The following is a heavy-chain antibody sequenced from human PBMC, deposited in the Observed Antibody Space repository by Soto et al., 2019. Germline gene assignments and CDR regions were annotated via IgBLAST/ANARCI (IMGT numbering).Heavy chain of an antibody. CDR3: ARERRLAGILYGMDV. CDR2: ISYDGSNK. Sequence: QVQLVESEGGVVQPGRSLRLSCAASGFTFSSYAMHWVRQAPGKGLEWVAVISYDGSNKYYADSVKGRFTISRDNSKNTLYLQMNSLRAEDTAVYYCARERRLAGILYGMDVWGQGTTVTVSS. J-gene: IGHJ6*02. CDR1: GFTFSSYA. D-gene: IGHD6-19*01. V-gene: IGHV3-30-3*01.